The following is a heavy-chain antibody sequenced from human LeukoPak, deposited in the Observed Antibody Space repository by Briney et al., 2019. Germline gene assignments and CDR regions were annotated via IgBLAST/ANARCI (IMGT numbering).Heavy chain of an antibody. CDR3: ARGVGDGYNYGAFDS. CDR1: GGSISSYY. D-gene: IGHD5-24*01. Sequence: SETLSLTCTVSGGSISSYYWSWIRQPPGKGLEWIGYIYYSGSTNYNPSLKSRVTISVDTSKNQFSLKLSSVTAAGTAVYYCARGVGDGYNYGAFDSWGQGTMVTVSS. V-gene: IGHV4-59*08. CDR2: IYYSGST. J-gene: IGHJ3*02.